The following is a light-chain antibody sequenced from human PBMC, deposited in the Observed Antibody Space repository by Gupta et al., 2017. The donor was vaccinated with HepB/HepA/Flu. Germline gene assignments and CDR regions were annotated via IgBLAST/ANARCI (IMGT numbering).Light chain of an antibody. CDR3: NSRDSSGNHLV. Sequence: SSELTQDSAVSVALGKTVRITCPGDSLRSYYASWYQQKPGQAPVLVIYGKNNRPSGIPDRFSGSSSGNTASLTITGAQAEDEADYYCNSRDSSGNHLVFGGGTKLTVL. J-gene: IGLJ2*01. V-gene: IGLV3-19*01. CDR2: GKN. CDR1: SLRSYY.